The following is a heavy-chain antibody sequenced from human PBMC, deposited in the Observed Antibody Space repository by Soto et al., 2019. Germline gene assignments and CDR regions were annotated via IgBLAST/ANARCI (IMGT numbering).Heavy chain of an antibody. Sequence: GASVKVSCKSSRYTFTSYYMHWVRQAPGQGLEWMGIINPSGGTTSYTQRFQGRVTMTRDTSTSTVYMELSSLKSEDTAVYYCVSSFIAAAGAALFDYWGQGTLVTVSS. J-gene: IGHJ4*02. D-gene: IGHD6-13*01. V-gene: IGHV1-46*01. CDR1: RYTFTSYY. CDR2: INPSGGTT. CDR3: VSSFIAAAGAALFDY.